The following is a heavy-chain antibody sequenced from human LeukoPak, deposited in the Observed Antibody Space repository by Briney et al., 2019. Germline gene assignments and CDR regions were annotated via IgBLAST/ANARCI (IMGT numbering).Heavy chain of an antibody. V-gene: IGHV3-53*01. Sequence: GGSLRLSCAASGFTVSSNYMSWVRQVPGKGLEWVSVIYSGGSTYYADSVKGRFTISRDNSKNTLYLQMNSLRADDTAVYYCASPVFGGLATRGAFDYWGQGTLVTVSS. CDR3: ASPVFGGLATRGAFDY. CDR1: GFTVSSNY. CDR2: IYSGGST. D-gene: IGHD3-10*01. J-gene: IGHJ4*02.